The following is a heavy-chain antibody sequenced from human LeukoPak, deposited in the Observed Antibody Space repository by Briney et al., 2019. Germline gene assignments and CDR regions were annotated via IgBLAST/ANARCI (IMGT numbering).Heavy chain of an antibody. CDR1: GFTFSSYS. CDR3: ARDAHYDFWSGYYSTWPLGY. D-gene: IGHD3-3*01. J-gene: IGHJ4*02. CDR2: ISSSSSYI. Sequence: GGSLRLSCAASGFTFSSYSMNWVRQAPGKGLKWVSSISSSSSYIYYADSVKGRFTISRDNAKNSLYLQMNSLRAEDTAVYYCARDAHYDFWSGYYSTWPLGYWGQGTLVTVSS. V-gene: IGHV3-21*01.